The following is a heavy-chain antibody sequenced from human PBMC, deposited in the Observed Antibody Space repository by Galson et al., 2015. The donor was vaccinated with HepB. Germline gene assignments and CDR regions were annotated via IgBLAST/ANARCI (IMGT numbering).Heavy chain of an antibody. Sequence: SVKVSCKASGGTFSSYAISWVRQAPGQGLEWLGGIIPIFGTANYAQKLQGRVTMTTDTSTSTTYMELRSLRSDDTAVYYCARDRRPYCGVADWFDPWGQGTLVTVSS. D-gene: IGHD2-21*01. CDR3: ARDRRPYCGVADWFDP. CDR1: GGTFSSYA. CDR2: IIPIFGTA. J-gene: IGHJ5*02. V-gene: IGHV1-69*05.